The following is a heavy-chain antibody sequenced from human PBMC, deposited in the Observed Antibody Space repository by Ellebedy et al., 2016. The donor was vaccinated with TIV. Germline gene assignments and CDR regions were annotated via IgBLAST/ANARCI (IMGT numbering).Heavy chain of an antibody. V-gene: IGHV3-53*01. CDR2: IYAGGDT. CDR1: GFTVTLNF. J-gene: IGHJ4*02. CDR3: ARDIQFGYYDF. Sequence: GEFLKISCAASGFTVTLNFVSWVRQAPGKGLEWVSVIYAGGDTYYADSVQGRFTVSRDISKNTVYLQMNSLRADDTAVYYCARDIQFGYYDFWGQGTLVTVSS. D-gene: IGHD2-15*01.